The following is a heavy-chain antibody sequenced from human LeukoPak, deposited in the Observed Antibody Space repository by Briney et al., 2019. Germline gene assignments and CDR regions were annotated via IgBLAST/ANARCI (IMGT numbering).Heavy chain of an antibody. V-gene: IGHV3-30*02. CDR2: IRYDGSNK. J-gene: IGHJ4*02. CDR1: GFTFSNYG. CDR3: AKYCSSTSWSSYISGFHYFDY. D-gene: IGHD2-2*01. Sequence: GGSLRLSCAASGFTFSNYGMHWVGQAPGKGLEWVAFIRYDGSNKYYADSVKGRFTISRDNSKNTLYLQMNSLRAEDTAVYYCAKYCSSTSWSSYISGFHYFDYWGQGTLVTVSS.